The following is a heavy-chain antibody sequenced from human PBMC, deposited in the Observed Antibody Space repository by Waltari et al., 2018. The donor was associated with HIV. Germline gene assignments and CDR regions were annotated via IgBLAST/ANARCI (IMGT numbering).Heavy chain of an antibody. CDR1: GLTISRYW. V-gene: IGHV3-7*01. D-gene: IGHD2-15*01. CDR3: VAEWWYGITGY. J-gene: IGHJ4*02. Sequence: VQLVESGGGLVQPGGSLRLSCKGSGLTISRYWMSWVRQAPGKGLGWVANVKKDENEKKYLDSVKGRFIISRDDTDNSVHLEMNSLRVEDTATYYCVAEWWYGITGYWGQGSLVTVSP. CDR2: VKKDENEK.